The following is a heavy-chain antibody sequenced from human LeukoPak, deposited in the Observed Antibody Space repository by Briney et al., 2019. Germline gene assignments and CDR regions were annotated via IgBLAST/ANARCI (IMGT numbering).Heavy chain of an antibody. D-gene: IGHD2-2*02. V-gene: IGHV3-53*05. J-gene: IGHJ4*02. CDR2: IYSGGST. CDR1: GFTVSSNY. Sequence: GGSLRLSCAASGFTVSSNYMSWVRQAPGKGLEWVSVIYSGGSTYYADSVKGRFTISRDNSKNTLYLQMNSLRSEDTAVYYCAREKSGTADCSSTSCYTGRAGYYFDYWGQGTLVTVSS. CDR3: AREKSGTADCSSTSCYTGRAGYYFDY.